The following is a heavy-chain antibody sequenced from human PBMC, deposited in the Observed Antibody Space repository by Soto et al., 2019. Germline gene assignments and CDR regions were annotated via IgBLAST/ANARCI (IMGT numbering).Heavy chain of an antibody. CDR3: ARDQQEGKGSGWYFDY. Sequence: QVPLVESGGGVVQPGRSLRLSCAASGFTFSSYGMHWVRQAPGKGLEWVAVIWYDGSNKYYADSVKGRFTISRDNSKNTLYLQMNSLRAEDTAVYYCARDQQEGKGSGWYFDYWGQGTLVTVSS. CDR2: IWYDGSNK. D-gene: IGHD6-19*01. CDR1: GFTFSSYG. V-gene: IGHV3-33*01. J-gene: IGHJ4*02.